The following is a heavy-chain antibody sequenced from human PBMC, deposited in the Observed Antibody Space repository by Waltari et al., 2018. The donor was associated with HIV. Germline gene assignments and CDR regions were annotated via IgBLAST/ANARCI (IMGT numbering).Heavy chain of an antibody. CDR3: ARIYVSGAFDI. V-gene: IGHV3-23*01. J-gene: IGHJ3*02. CDR2: IAASYPNT. CDR1: GFTFCNYA. Sequence: EAQLLESGGGLVQPGGSLRVSCVGSGFTFCNYAMIWVCQAPGKGLEWVSAIAASYPNTYYSDSVRGRFTVSKDNSENSLHLQMNSLRAEDTALYYCARIYVSGAFDIWGQGTVVTVSS. D-gene: IGHD3-10*01.